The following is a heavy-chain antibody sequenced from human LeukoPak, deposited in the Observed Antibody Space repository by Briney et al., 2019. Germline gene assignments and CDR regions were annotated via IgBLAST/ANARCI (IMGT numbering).Heavy chain of an antibody. CDR2: IKDDGSEK. Sequence: PGGSLRLSCAASGFTFSSYWMSWVRQAPGKGLEWVANIKDDGSEKYYVDSVKGRFTISRDNAKNSLYLQMNSLRAEDTDVYYCARDLRNILEVAAARLGHYGMDVWGKGTTVTVSS. J-gene: IGHJ6*04. CDR3: ARDLRNILEVAAARLGHYGMDV. V-gene: IGHV3-7*03. CDR1: GFTFSSYW. D-gene: IGHD2-2*01.